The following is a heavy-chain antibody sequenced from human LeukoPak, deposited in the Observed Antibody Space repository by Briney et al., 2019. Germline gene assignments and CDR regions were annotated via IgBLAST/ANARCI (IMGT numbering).Heavy chain of an antibody. Sequence: GGSLRLSCAASGFTFGSYSMNWVRQAPGKGLEWVSSISSSSSYIYYADSVKGRFTISRGNAKNSLYLQMNSLRAEDTAVYYCARDQQQLDPYYYYYGMDVWGKGTTVTVSS. J-gene: IGHJ6*04. CDR1: GFTFGSYS. D-gene: IGHD6-13*01. CDR3: ARDQQQLDPYYYYYGMDV. CDR2: ISSSSSYI. V-gene: IGHV3-21*01.